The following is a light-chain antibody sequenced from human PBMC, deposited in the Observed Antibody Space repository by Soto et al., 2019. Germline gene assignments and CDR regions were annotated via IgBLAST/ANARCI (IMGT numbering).Light chain of an antibody. Sequence: EIVVTQSPLSLAVTPGEPASISCRSSQSLLHPNGNTYLDWFLQKPGQSPQVLIYLGSNRASGVPDRISGSGSGTDFTLKISRVEAEDVGIYYCMPSVHTRTSGQGTKVDIK. J-gene: IGKJ1*01. V-gene: IGKV2-28*01. CDR1: QSLLHPNGNTY. CDR2: LGS. CDR3: MPSVHTRT.